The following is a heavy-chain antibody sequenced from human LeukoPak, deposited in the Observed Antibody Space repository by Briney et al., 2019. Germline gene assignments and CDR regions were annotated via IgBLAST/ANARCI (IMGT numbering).Heavy chain of an antibody. CDR3: ARAEERSDYYYYGMDV. CDR1: GGTFSSYA. V-gene: IGHV1-69*13. CDR2: IIPIFGTA. Sequence: ASVKVSCKASGGTFSSYAISWVRQAPGQGLEWMGGIIPIFGTANYAQKFQGRVMITADESTSTAYMELSSLRSEDTAVYYCARAEERSDYYYYGMDVWGQGTTVTVSS. J-gene: IGHJ6*02.